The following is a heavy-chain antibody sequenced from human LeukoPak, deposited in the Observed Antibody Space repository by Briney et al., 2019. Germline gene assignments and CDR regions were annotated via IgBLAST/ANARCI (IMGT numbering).Heavy chain of an antibody. CDR3: TRESGAFSPFGF. CDR2: VHLSGAT. Sequence: PSETLSLTCAVSGGSITTTNWWSWVRQPPGKGLEWIGEVHLSGATNYNPSLESRVSMSIDKSKNHLSLEVTSVTAADTAIYYCTRESGAFSPFGFWGRGTLLTVSS. CDR1: GGSITTTNW. J-gene: IGHJ4*02. D-gene: IGHD1-26*01. V-gene: IGHV4-4*02.